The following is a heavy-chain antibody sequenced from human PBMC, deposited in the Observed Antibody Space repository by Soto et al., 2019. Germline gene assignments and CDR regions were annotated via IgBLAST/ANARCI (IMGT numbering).Heavy chain of an antibody. CDR3: ARHLLSYDIVTGWGS. Sequence: QLQLQESGTGLVKPSETLSLTCTVSGGSISSSSYYWGWIRQPPGKGLEWIGSIYYSGRTYYSPSLKSRVTRYGDTSKSQCSLKRSSGTGADTAVYYCARHLLSYDIVTGWGSWGQGTLGTVGS. CDR1: GGSISSSSYY. CDR2: IYYSGRT. D-gene: IGHD3-9*01. V-gene: IGHV4-39*01. J-gene: IGHJ5*02.